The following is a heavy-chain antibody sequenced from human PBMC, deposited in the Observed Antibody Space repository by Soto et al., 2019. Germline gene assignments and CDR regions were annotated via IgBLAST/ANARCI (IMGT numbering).Heavy chain of an antibody. CDR2: IYYSGST. CDR3: ARFSIAAAGTGGGFDP. CDR1: GGSISSYY. Sequence: SETLSLTCTVSGGSISSYYWSWIRQPPGKGLEWIGYIYYSGSTNYNPSLKSRVTISVDTSKNQFSLKLSSVTAADTAVYYCARFSIAAAGTGGGFDPWGQGTRVTVS. J-gene: IGHJ5*02. V-gene: IGHV4-59*01. D-gene: IGHD6-13*01.